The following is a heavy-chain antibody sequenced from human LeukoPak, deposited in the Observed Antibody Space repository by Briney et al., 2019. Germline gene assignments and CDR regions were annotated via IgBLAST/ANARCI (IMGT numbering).Heavy chain of an antibody. Sequence: PSETLSLTCTVSGGSISSGTYYWSWIRQPAGKGLEWIGRIYTSGSTNYNPSLKSRVTISVDTSKNQFSLKLSSVTAADTAVYYCARDSGQLENFDYWGQGTLVTVSS. J-gene: IGHJ4*02. D-gene: IGHD1-1*01. CDR3: ARDSGQLENFDY. V-gene: IGHV4-61*02. CDR1: GGSISSGTYY. CDR2: IYTSGST.